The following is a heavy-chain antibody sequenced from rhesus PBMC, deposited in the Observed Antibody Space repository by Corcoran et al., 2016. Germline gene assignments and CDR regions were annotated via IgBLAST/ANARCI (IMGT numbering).Heavy chain of an antibody. V-gene: IGHV4S7*01. J-gene: IGHJ4*01. D-gene: IGHD5-24*01. CDR1: GGSISGYY. Sequence: QVQLQESGPGVVKPSETLSLTCAVSGGSISGYYLWSWIRQPPGKGLEWIGYIYGGSGSTSYNPSLQSRGSSSMEQSKNQCALKRSAVTAADTDVYYGARGDTAGTGWDYWGQGGLVTGSS. CDR2: IYGGSGST. CDR3: ARGDTAGTGWDY.